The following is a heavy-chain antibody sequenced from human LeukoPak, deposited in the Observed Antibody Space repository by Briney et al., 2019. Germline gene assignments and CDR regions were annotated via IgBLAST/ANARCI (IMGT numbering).Heavy chain of an antibody. J-gene: IGHJ6*03. CDR3: ARAPTVVISYYYYMDV. Sequence: ASVKVSCKASGYTFTNYYMHWVRQAPGQGLEWMGIINPSGGSTSYAQKFQGRVTMTRDTSTSTVYMELSRLRSDDTAVYYCARAPTVVISYYYYMDVWGKGTTVTVSS. CDR1: GYTFTNYY. V-gene: IGHV1-46*01. CDR2: INPSGGST. D-gene: IGHD4-23*01.